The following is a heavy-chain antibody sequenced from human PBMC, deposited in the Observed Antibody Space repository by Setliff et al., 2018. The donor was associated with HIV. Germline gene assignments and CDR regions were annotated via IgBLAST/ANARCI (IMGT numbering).Heavy chain of an antibody. D-gene: IGHD2-15*01. CDR2: ISYSGST. Sequence: SETLSLTCTVSGGSVNGHYWNWIRLTPGKGLEWIGSISYSGSTNYNPSLKSRVTISVDTSRNEFSLKLSSVTAADTAVYYCATDPTSYCTGGNCHSGRFASWGQGTQVTVSS. CDR3: ATDPTSYCTGGNCHSGRFAS. CDR1: GGSVNGHY. V-gene: IGHV4-59*02. J-gene: IGHJ4*02.